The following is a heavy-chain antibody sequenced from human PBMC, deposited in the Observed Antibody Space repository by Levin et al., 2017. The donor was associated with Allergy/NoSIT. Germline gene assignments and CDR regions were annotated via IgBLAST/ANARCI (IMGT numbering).Heavy chain of an antibody. CDR3: ARGGDSSGWYAVYFYYMDV. CDR1: GFTFSTYW. V-gene: IGHV3-7*01. CDR2: VKLDGSEK. D-gene: IGHD6-19*01. Sequence: HPGGSLRLSCAASGFTFSTYWMGWVRQTPGKGLEWVANVKLDGSEKYYVDSVKGRFTISRDNAKNSLYLQMNSLKAEDTAVYYCARGGDSSGWYAVYFYYMDVWGKGTTVTVSS. J-gene: IGHJ6*03.